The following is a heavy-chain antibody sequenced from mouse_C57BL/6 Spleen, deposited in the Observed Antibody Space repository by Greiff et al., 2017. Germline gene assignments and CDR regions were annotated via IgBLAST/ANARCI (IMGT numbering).Heavy chain of an antibody. CDR3: AREDQPDYFDY. CDR1: GFTFSSYA. J-gene: IGHJ2*01. Sequence: EVKLVESGGGLVKPGGSLKLSCAASGFTFSSYAMSWVRQTPEKRLEWVATISDGGSYTYYPDNVKGRFTISRDNAKNNLYLQMSHLKSEDTAMYYCAREDQPDYFDYWGQGTTLTVSS. V-gene: IGHV5-4*01. CDR2: ISDGGSYT. D-gene: IGHD6-1*01.